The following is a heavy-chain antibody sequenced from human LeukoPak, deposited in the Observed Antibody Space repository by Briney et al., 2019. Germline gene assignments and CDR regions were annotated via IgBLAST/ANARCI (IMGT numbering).Heavy chain of an antibody. CDR2: IKQDGSEK. Sequence: PGGSLRLSRAASGFTFSSYEMNWVRQAPGRGLEWVANIKQDGSEKYSVDSVKGRFTISRDNAKNSLYLQMNSLRVEDTAVYYCAKARGGNDAFDLWGQGTMVTVSS. D-gene: IGHD6-6*01. CDR3: AKARGGNDAFDL. J-gene: IGHJ3*01. V-gene: IGHV3-7*02. CDR1: GFTFSSYE.